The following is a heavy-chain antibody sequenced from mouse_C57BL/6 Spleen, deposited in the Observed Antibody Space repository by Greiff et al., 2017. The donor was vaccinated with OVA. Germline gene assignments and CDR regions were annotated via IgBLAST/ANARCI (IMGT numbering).Heavy chain of an antibody. Sequence: EVNVVESGEGLVKPGGSLKLSCAASGFTFSSYAMSWVRQTPEKRLEWVAYISSGGDYIYYADTVKGRFTISRDNARNTLYLQMSSLKSEDTAMYYCTRDSSLGTLDYWGQGTTLTVSS. CDR1: GFTFSSYA. J-gene: IGHJ2*01. V-gene: IGHV5-9-1*02. CDR3: TRDSSLGTLDY. D-gene: IGHD4-1*01. CDR2: ISSGGDYI.